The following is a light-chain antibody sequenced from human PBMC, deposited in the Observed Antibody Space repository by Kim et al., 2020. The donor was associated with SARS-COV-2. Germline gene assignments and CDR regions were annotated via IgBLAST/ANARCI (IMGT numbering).Light chain of an antibody. CDR3: QHYDNYSQT. CDR1: QRISNS. Sequence: ASVGDRLTITGRASQRISNSLAWYQQRPGKAPTLLIYEASSLESGVPSRFSGTGSGTEFTLTISSLQPDDFATYYCQHYDNYSQTFGPGTKVDIK. CDR2: EAS. V-gene: IGKV1-5*01. J-gene: IGKJ1*01.